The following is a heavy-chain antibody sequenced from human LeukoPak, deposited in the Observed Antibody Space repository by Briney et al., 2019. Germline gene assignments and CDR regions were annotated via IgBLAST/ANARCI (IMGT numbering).Heavy chain of an antibody. CDR2: IYHSGST. CDR1: GYSISSGYY. Sequence: SEALSLTCTVSGYSISSGYYWGWIRQPPGKGLEWIGSIYHSGSTYYNPSLKSRVTISVDTSKNQFSLKLSSVTAADTAVYYCARWLRLKDPGYMDVWGKGTTVTVSS. V-gene: IGHV4-38-2*02. J-gene: IGHJ6*03. D-gene: IGHD5-12*01. CDR3: ARWLRLKDPGYMDV.